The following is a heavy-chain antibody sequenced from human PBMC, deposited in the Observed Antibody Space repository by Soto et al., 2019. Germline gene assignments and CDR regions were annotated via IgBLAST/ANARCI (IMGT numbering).Heavy chain of an antibody. D-gene: IGHD3-16*02. CDR1: GYTLTELS. CDR3: ASHYIWGSYRPFDY. J-gene: IGHJ4*02. Sequence: GASVKVSCKVSGYTLTELSMHWVRQAPGKGLEWMGGFDPEDGETIYAQKFQGRVTMTEDTSTDTAYVELSSLRSEDTAVYYCASHYIWGSYRPFDYWGQGTLVTVSS. V-gene: IGHV1-24*01. CDR2: FDPEDGET.